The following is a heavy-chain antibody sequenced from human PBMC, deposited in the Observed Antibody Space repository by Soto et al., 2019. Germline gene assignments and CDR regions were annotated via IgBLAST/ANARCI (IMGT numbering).Heavy chain of an antibody. D-gene: IGHD3-3*01. Sequence: GGSLRLSCAASGFTFSSYSMNWVRQAPGKRLEWVSSITSSSSYIYYADLLKGRFTISRDNAKKSLYLQMNSLRAEDTAVYFCARGTGDYDFWSGYHATDYFDYWGQGTLVTVSS. V-gene: IGHV3-21*01. CDR1: GFTFSSYS. CDR3: ARGTGDYDFWSGYHATDYFDY. J-gene: IGHJ4*02. CDR2: ITSSSSYI.